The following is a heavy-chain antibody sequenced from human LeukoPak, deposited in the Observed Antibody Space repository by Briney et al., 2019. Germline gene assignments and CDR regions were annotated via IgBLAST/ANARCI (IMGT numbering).Heavy chain of an antibody. CDR1: GGSISSGGYY. Sequence: PSQTLSLTSTVSGGSISSGGYYWSWIRQHPGKGLEWIGYIYYSGSTYYNPSLKSRVTISVDTSKNQFSLKLSSVTAADTAVYYCARDAIPLYYGMDVWGQGTTVTVSS. V-gene: IGHV4-31*03. J-gene: IGHJ6*02. CDR2: IYYSGST. CDR3: ARDAIPLYYGMDV. D-gene: IGHD2-2*02.